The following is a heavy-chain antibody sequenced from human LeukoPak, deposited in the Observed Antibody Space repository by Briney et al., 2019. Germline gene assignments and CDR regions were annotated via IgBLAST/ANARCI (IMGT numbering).Heavy chain of an antibody. D-gene: IGHD3-16*02. CDR3: ARDEYDYVWGSDRGGYFDY. Sequence: PGGSLRLSCAASGFTFSDYYMSWIRQAPGKGLEWVSYISSSGSTIYYADSVKGRFTISRDNAKNSLYLQMNSLRAEDTAVYYCARDEYDYVWGSDRGGYFDYWGQGTLVTVSS. CDR2: ISSSGSTI. J-gene: IGHJ4*02. V-gene: IGHV3-11*01. CDR1: GFTFSDYY.